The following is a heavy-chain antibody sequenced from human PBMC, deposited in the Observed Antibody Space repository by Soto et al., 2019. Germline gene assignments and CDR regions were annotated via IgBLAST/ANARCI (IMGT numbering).Heavy chain of an antibody. CDR1: GFTFSSYS. CDR2: ISSSSSYI. J-gene: IGHJ4*02. D-gene: IGHD3-9*01. V-gene: IGHV3-21*01. Sequence: GGSLRLSCAASGFTFSSYSMNWVRQAPGKGLEWVSSISSSSSYIYYADSVKGRFPISRDNAKNSLYLQMNSLRAEDTAVYYCARTGAPLTGYYRPSADFDYWGQGTLVTVSS. CDR3: ARTGAPLTGYYRPSADFDY.